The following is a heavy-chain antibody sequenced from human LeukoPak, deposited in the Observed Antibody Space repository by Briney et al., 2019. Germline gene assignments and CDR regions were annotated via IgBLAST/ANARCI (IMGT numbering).Heavy chain of an antibody. CDR2: ISGSGGST. Sequence: PGGSLRLSCAASGFTFSSYAMSWVRQAPGKGLEWVSAISGSGGSTYYADSVKGRFTIPRDNSKNTLYLQMNSLRAEDTAVYYCAKDGTIFGVVTAGFDYWGQGTLVTVSS. V-gene: IGHV3-23*01. CDR1: GFTFSSYA. J-gene: IGHJ4*02. CDR3: AKDGTIFGVVTAGFDY. D-gene: IGHD3-3*01.